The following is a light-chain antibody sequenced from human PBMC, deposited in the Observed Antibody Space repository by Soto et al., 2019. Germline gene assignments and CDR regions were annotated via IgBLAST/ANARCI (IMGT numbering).Light chain of an antibody. V-gene: IGLV2-14*01. J-gene: IGLJ1*01. CDR2: EVS. Sequence: QSALTQPASVSGSPGQSITISCTGTSSDVGNYNYVSWYQQHPAKAPKLMIFEVSNRPSGISSRFSGSKSGNTASLTISGLQAEDVADYYCSSYTSSRNYVFGTGTKVTVL. CDR1: SSDVGNYNY. CDR3: SSYTSSRNYV.